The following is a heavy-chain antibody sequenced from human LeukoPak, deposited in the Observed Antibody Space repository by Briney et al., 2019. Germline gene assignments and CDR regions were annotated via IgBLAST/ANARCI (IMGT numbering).Heavy chain of an antibody. CDR3: ASLMYSSSWYYFDY. V-gene: IGHV3-53*01. J-gene: IGHJ4*02. Sequence: GGSLRLSCAASGLTFISNGMSGGRQAPGKGLEWVSVIYSAGTTYYTGSVKGRFTISRDNSKNTLYLQMNSLRAEDTAVYYCASLMYSSSWYYFDYWGQGTLVTVSS. D-gene: IGHD6-13*01. CDR2: IYSAGTT. CDR1: GLTFISNG.